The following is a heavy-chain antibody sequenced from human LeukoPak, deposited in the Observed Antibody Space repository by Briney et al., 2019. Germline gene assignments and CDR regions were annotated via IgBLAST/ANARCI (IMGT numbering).Heavy chain of an antibody. CDR2: IIPILGIA. CDR1: GGTFSSYA. V-gene: IGHV1-69*04. D-gene: IGHD3-10*01. Sequence: SVKVSGKASGGTFSSYAISWVRQAPGQGLEWMGRIIPILGIANYAQKFQGRVTITADKSTSTAYMELSSLRSEDTAVYYCARASMVSGDAFDIWGQGTMVTVSS. CDR3: ARASMVSGDAFDI. J-gene: IGHJ3*02.